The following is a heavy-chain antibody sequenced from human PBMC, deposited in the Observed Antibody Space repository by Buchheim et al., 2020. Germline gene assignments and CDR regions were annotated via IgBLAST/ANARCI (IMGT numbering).Heavy chain of an antibody. Sequence: QVQLVQSGAEVKKPGSSVKVSCKASGGTFSSYAISWVRQATGQGLEWMGWMNPNSGNTGYAQKFQGRVTMTRNTSISTAYMELSSLRSEDTAVYYCAREIHDSGSYYGWFDPWGQGTL. V-gene: IGHV1-8*02. J-gene: IGHJ5*02. CDR2: MNPNSGNT. CDR1: GGTFSSYA. D-gene: IGHD1-26*01. CDR3: AREIHDSGSYYGWFDP.